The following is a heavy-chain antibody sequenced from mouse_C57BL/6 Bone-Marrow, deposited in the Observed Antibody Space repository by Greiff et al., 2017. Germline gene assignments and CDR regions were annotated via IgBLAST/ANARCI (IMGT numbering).Heavy chain of an antibody. J-gene: IGHJ4*01. V-gene: IGHV5-2*01. Sequence: EVKLVESGGGLVQPGESLKLSCESNEYEFPSHDMSWVRKTPEKRLELVAAINSDGGSTYYPDPMERRFIISRDNTKKTLYLQMSSLRSEDTALYYCARLYYYGSSYAMDYWGQGTSVTVSS. CDR2: INSDGGST. CDR3: ARLYYYGSSYAMDY. CDR1: EYEFPSHD. D-gene: IGHD1-1*01.